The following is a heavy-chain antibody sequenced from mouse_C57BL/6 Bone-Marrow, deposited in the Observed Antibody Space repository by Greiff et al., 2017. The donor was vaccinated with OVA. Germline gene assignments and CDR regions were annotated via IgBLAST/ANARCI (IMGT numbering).Heavy chain of an antibody. V-gene: IGHV1-26*01. CDR2: INPNNGGT. Sequence: VQLQQSGPELVKPGASVKISCKASGYTFTDYYMNWVKQSNGKSLEWIGDINPNNGGTSYNQKFKGKATLTVDKASSTAYMELRSLTSEDSAVYYCARSIRTLDPPMIPRMYFDYWGQGTPLTVSS. J-gene: IGHJ2*01. CDR1: GYTFTDYY. D-gene: IGHD2-3*01. CDR3: ARSIRTLDPPMIPRMYFDY.